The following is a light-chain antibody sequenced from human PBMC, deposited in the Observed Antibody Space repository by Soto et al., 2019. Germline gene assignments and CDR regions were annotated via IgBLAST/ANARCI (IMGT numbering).Light chain of an antibody. CDR1: SSNIGAGYV. CDR3: QSYDSSLSAVV. V-gene: IGLV1-40*01. J-gene: IGLJ2*01. CDR2: GNS. Sequence: QSVLTQPPSVSGAPGQRVTISCTGSSSNIGAGYVVHWYQQLPGTAPKLLIYGNSNRPSGVPDRFSGSKSGTSASLAITGLQAEDEADYYCQSYDSSLSAVVFGGGTKVTVL.